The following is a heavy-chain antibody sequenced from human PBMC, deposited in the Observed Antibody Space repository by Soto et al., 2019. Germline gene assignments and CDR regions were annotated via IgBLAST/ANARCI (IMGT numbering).Heavy chain of an antibody. J-gene: IGHJ6*02. CDR1: GGSFSGYY. CDR3: ARGHSRARIAARPLFFGLDV. Sequence: SETLSLTCAVYGGSFSGYYWNWIRQPPGKGLEWLGEIHHSGSTKYNPSLKSRVTISVDTSKNQISLKLSSATAADTAVYYCARGHSRARIAARPLFFGLDVWGQGTTVTVSS. CDR2: IHHSGST. V-gene: IGHV4-34*01. D-gene: IGHD6-6*01.